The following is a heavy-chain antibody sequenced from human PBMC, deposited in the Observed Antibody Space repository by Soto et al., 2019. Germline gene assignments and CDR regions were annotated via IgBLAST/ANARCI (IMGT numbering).Heavy chain of an antibody. CDR2: INPNSGGT. D-gene: IGHD5-18*01. J-gene: IGHJ6*02. CDR1: GYTFTGYY. V-gene: IGHV1-2*04. CDR3: ARGGGGYSENYGMDV. Sequence: GASVKVSCKASGYTFTGYYMHWVRQAPGQGLEWMGWINPNSGGTNYAQKFQGWVTMTRDTSISTAYMELSRLRSDDTAVYYCARGGGGYSENYGMDVWGQGTTVTAP.